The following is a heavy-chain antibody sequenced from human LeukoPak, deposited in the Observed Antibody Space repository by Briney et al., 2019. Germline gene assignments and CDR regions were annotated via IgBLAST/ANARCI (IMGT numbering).Heavy chain of an antibody. CDR2: IRYDGSNK. D-gene: IGHD5-18*01. CDR1: GFTFSSYG. V-gene: IGHV3-30*02. CDR3: ARDTGIRYGHDY. J-gene: IGHJ4*02. Sequence: QSGGSLRLSCAASGFTFSSYGMHWVRQAPGKGLEWVAFIRYDGSNKYYADSVKGRFTISRDNSKNTLYLQMNSLRAEDTAVYYCARDTGIRYGHDYWGQGTLVTVSS.